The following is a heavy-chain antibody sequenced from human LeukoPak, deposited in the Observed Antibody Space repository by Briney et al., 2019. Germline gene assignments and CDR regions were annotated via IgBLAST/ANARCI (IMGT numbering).Heavy chain of an antibody. V-gene: IGHV1-18*01. J-gene: IGHJ4*02. CDR1: GYTFTSYG. CDR2: ISTYNGNT. CDR3: ARDILWFGAEVSLDY. Sequence: ASVKVSCKASGYTFTSYGISWVRQAPRQGLEWMGWISTYNGNTNYAQKFQGRVTMTTDTSTSTTYMELRSLRSDDTAVYYCARDILWFGAEVSLDYWGQGTLVTVSS. D-gene: IGHD3-10*01.